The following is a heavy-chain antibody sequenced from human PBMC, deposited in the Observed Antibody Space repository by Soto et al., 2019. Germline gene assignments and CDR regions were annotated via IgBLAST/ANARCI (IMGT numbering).Heavy chain of an antibody. Sequence: QEQVVESGGGVVQPGRPLRLSCAASGLNFRNYDMHWVRQAPGKGLEGVAVISYDGQSQNYADSVKGRFTISRDNSKNTVFLQMNRLSAEDAGLYHCAKAFYPSVAISSGDSWGQGTLVTVSS. D-gene: IGHD3-22*01. CDR2: ISYDGQSQ. V-gene: IGHV3-30*18. CDR1: GLNFRNYD. J-gene: IGHJ4*02. CDR3: AKAFYPSVAISSGDS.